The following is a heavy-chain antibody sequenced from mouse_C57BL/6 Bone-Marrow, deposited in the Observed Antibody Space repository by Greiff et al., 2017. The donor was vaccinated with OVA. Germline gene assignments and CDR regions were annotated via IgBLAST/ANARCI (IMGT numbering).Heavy chain of an antibody. Sequence: QVQLQQPGAELVRPGTSVKLSCKASGYTFTSYWMHWVKQRPGQGLEWIGVIDPSDSYTNSNQQFKGKATLTVDTSSSTAYMQLSSLTSEDSAVYYCARDDGYSAWFAYWGQGTLVTVSA. J-gene: IGHJ3*01. CDR3: ARDDGYSAWFAY. CDR1: GYTFTSYW. CDR2: IDPSDSYT. V-gene: IGHV1-59*01. D-gene: IGHD2-3*01.